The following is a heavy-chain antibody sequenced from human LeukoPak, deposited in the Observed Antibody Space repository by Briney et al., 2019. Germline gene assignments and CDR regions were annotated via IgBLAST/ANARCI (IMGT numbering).Heavy chain of an antibody. J-gene: IGHJ3*02. V-gene: IGHV3-66*01. CDR3: ARGYERDPFDI. CDR1: GFTFRSYE. D-gene: IGHD1-1*01. CDR2: IFDSGPT. Sequence: GGSLRLSCAASGFTFRSYEMNWVRQAPGKGLEWVSVIFDSGPTYYADSVRGRFAISRDNSKNTLYLQMNNLRAEDTGVYYCARGYERDPFDIWGQGTMVTVSS.